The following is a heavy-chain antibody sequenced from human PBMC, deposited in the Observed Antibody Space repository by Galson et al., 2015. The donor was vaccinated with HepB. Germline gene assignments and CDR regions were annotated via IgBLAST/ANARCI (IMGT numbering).Heavy chain of an antibody. CDR2: IYSSGSI. D-gene: IGHD1/OR15-1a*01. Sequence: ETLSLTCTVSGGSISGYYWSWIRQSAGQGLEWIGRIYSSGSINYNPSFTSRVTMSVDTSKNQFSLRLSSVTAADTAVYYCARNNHFDFWGQGTLLTVSS. V-gene: IGHV4-4*07. CDR1: GGSISGYY. CDR3: ARNNHFDF. J-gene: IGHJ4*02.